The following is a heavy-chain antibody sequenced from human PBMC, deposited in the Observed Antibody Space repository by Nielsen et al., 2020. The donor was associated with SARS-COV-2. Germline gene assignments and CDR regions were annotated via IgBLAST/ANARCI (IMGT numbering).Heavy chain of an antibody. CDR1: GFTFSSYA. Sequence: GGSLRLSCAASGFTFSSYAMHWVRQAPGKGLEWVAVISYDGSNKYYADSVKGRFTISRDNAKNSLYLQMNSLRAEDTAVYYCARECIAAAGTTDYWGQGTLVTVSS. CDR2: ISYDGSNK. V-gene: IGHV3-30-3*01. D-gene: IGHD6-13*01. CDR3: ARECIAAAGTTDY. J-gene: IGHJ4*02.